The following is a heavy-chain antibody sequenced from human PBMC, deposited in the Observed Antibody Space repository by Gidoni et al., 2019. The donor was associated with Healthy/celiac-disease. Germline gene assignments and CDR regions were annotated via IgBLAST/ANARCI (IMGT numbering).Heavy chain of an antibody. CDR1: GFTFSSYA. V-gene: IGHV3-23*01. D-gene: IGHD5-12*01. CDR2: IRGRGGST. CDR3: AKGIEYSGYLAG. J-gene: IGHJ4*02. Sequence: EVQLLASSGGLVQAGGALSLSCAGPGFTFSSYAMSWVRQAPGKVLEWVSAIRGRGGSTYYQESVKGRFTISRHNSKNTLYLQMNGLRAEDTAVYYCAKGIEYSGYLAGCGQGTLVTVSS.